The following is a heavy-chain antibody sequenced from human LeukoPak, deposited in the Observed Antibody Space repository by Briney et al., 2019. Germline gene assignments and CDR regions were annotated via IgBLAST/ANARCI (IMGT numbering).Heavy chain of an antibody. D-gene: IGHD3-10*01. J-gene: IGHJ4*02. CDR1: GGPFSGYF. V-gene: IGHV4-34*01. CDR2: LHNSGTT. Sequence: SESLSLPCAVSGGPFSGYFWSWIRQSSGKGLEWIGELHNSGTTHYNPSLNSRVTISEDTSKNQFYLNLSSVTAADTAVYYCARRYYYNLGSFPFDFWGQGTLVTVSS. CDR3: ARRYYYNLGSFPFDF.